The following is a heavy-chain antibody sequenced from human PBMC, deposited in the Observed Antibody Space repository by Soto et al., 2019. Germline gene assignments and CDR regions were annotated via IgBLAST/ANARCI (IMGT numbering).Heavy chain of an antibody. D-gene: IGHD3-3*01. CDR2: ITYNGIT. V-gene: IGHV4-61*01. J-gene: IGHJ5*02. CDR1: GASVSTGDSVSSTNSY. Sequence: QVQLRESGPGLVKPSETLPLTCTVSGASVSTGDSVSSTNSYWSWIRQPPGKGLEWIGYITYNGITHYNPSLNGRFSISLDTSKNQVSLRLSSVTAADTDLYYCARAVSFGVVIIKGKWFDPWCQGNMVTVSA. CDR3: ARAVSFGVVIIKGKWFDP.